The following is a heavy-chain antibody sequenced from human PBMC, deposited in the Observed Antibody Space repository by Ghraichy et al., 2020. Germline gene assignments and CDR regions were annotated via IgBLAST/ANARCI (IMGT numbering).Heavy chain of an antibody. CDR3: ARDPGYCSGGRCYLEQFDC. Sequence: GGSLRLSCTECGLKFHTSEMNSGGSTPWTGLEWVSIIDSSSSYLEYADSVKGRFTISRDNAKNSLYLQMNSLRAEDTAVYYCARDPGYCSGGRCYLEQFDCWGHGSLVTVSS. V-gene: IGHV3-21*01. CDR1: GLKFHTSE. CDR2: IDSSSSYL. D-gene: IGHD2-15*01. J-gene: IGHJ4*01.